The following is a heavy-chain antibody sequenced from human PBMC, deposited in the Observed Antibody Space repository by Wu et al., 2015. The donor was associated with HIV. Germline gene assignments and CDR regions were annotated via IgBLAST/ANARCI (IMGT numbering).Heavy chain of an antibody. V-gene: IGHV1-2*02. Sequence: QVQLVQSGAEVKKPGASLKVSCQASGYTFTDYYIHWVRQAPGQGLEWMGWINPNSGGTNYAQKFQGRVTLTRDTSIGTAYMELSRLTSDDTAVYYCARLQSLAGFYSNADYWGQGTLVTVSS. J-gene: IGHJ4*02. D-gene: IGHD5-24*01. CDR2: INPNSGGT. CDR1: GYTFTDYY. CDR3: ARLQSLAGFYSNADY.